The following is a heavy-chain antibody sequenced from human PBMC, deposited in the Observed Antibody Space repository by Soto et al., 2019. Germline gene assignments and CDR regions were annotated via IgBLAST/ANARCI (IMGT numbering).Heavy chain of an antibody. CDR2: IDWDDDK. D-gene: IGHD5-12*01. Sequence: SGPTLVNPPQTLTLTCTFSGFSLSTSGMCVSWIRQPPGKALEWLARIDWDDDKYYSTSLKTRLTISKDTSKNQVVLTMTNMDPVDTATYYCARSQRGYDYFDYWGQGTLVTVSS. CDR3: ARSQRGYDYFDY. V-gene: IGHV2-70*11. CDR1: GFSLSTSGMC. J-gene: IGHJ4*02.